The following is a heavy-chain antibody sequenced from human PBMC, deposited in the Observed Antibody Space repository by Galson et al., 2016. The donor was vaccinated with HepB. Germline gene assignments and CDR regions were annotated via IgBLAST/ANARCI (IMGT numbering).Heavy chain of an antibody. Sequence: SLRLSCAASGFSFSNSGMSWVRQAPGRGLEWVSGITRSGDATHYVDFVKGRFTISRDNSKNTLYLYMNNSTAGDTAIYYCGKHGGFDYWGQGALVTVSS. J-gene: IGHJ4*02. CDR1: GFSFSNSG. CDR3: GKHGGFDY. V-gene: IGHV3-23*01. CDR2: ITRSGDAT. D-gene: IGHD3-16*01.